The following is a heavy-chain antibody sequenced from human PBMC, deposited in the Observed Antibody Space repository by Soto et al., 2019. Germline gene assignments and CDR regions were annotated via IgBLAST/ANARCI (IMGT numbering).Heavy chain of an antibody. CDR2: INHSGST. Sequence: SETLSLTCAVYGGSFSGYYWSWIRQPPGKGLEWIGEINHSGSTNYNPSLKSRVTISVDTSKNQFSLKLSSVTAADTAVYYCARVRGEGVIVLDVEMDVWGKGTTVNVSS. CDR1: GGSFSGYY. CDR3: ARVRGEGVIVLDVEMDV. J-gene: IGHJ6*04. D-gene: IGHD3-16*02. V-gene: IGHV4-34*01.